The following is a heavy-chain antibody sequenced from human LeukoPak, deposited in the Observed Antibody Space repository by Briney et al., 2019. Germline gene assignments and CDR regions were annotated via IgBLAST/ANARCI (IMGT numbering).Heavy chain of an antibody. CDR2: INHSGST. Sequence: SETLSLTCAVYGGSFSGYYWRWIRQPPGKGLEWIGEINHSGSTNYNPSLKSRVTISVDTSKNQFSLKLSSVTAADTAVYYCARHRTYRGYSYAPRPGYNWFDPWGQGTLVTVSS. J-gene: IGHJ5*02. V-gene: IGHV4-34*01. D-gene: IGHD5-18*01. CDR1: GGSFSGYY. CDR3: ARHRTYRGYSYAPRPGYNWFDP.